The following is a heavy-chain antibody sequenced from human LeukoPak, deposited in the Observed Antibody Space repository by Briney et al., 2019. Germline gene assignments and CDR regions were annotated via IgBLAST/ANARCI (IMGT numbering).Heavy chain of an antibody. CDR2: IYSGGST. D-gene: IGHD6-19*01. CDR1: GFTVSSNY. J-gene: IGHJ4*02. CDR3: ARASSGFLTTDY. V-gene: IGHV3-53*01. Sequence: PGGSLRLSCAASGFTVSSNYMSWVRQAPGKGLEWVSVIYSGGSTYYADSVKGRSTISRDNSKNTLYLQMNSLRAEDTAVYYCARASSGFLTTDYWGQGTLVTVSS.